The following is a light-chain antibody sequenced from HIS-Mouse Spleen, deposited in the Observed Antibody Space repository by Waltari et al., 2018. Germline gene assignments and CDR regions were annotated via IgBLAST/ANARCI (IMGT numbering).Light chain of an antibody. V-gene: IGKV4-1*01. CDR2: WAS. Sequence: DIVMTQSPDSLAVSLGERATINCKSSQSVLYSSNNKNYLAWYQQKPGQPPKRLIYWASTRESGVPDRFSGSGSGTDFTLTISGLQAEDVAVYYCQQYYSTPYTFGQGTKLEIK. CDR3: QQYYSTPYT. CDR1: QSVLYSSNNKNY. J-gene: IGKJ2*01.